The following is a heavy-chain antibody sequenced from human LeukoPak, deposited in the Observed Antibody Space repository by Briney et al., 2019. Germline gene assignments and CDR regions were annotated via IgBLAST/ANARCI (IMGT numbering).Heavy chain of an antibody. CDR2: INHSGST. Sequence: PETLSLTCAVYDGSFSGYYWSWIRQPPGKGLEWIGEINHSGSTNNHPSLKSRVTISVDTSKNQFSLKLSSVTAADTAVYYCARGRGDYVDYFDYWGQGTLVTVSS. CDR1: DGSFSGYY. CDR3: ARGRGDYVDYFDY. D-gene: IGHD4-17*01. J-gene: IGHJ4*02. V-gene: IGHV4-34*01.